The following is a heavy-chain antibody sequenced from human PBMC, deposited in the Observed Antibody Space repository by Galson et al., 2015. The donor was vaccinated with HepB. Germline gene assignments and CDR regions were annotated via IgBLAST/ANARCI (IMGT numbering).Heavy chain of an antibody. D-gene: IGHD3-3*01. CDR1: GFTFGDYA. V-gene: IGHV3-49*03. J-gene: IGHJ3*02. CDR3: TRVTTIFGVVIGTDAFDI. Sequence: SLRLSCAASGFTFGDYAMSWFRQAPGKGLEWVGFIRSKAYGGTTEYAASVKGRFTISRDDSKSIAYLQMNSLKTEDTAVYYCTRVTTIFGVVIGTDAFDIWGQGTMVTVSS. CDR2: IRSKAYGGTT.